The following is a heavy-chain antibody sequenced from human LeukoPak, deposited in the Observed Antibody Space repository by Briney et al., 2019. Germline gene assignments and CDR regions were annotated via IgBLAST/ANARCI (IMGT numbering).Heavy chain of an antibody. CDR1: GFTVSSNY. Sequence: GGSLRLSCAASGFTVSSNYMSWVRQAPGKGLEWASEIYSDGSTYYAASVKGRFSISRDSSKNTVYLQMNSLRAEDTAVYYCARELREHGVFDIWGQGTMVTVSS. CDR3: ARELREHGVFDI. J-gene: IGHJ3*02. CDR2: IYSDGST. D-gene: IGHD1-26*01. V-gene: IGHV3-53*01.